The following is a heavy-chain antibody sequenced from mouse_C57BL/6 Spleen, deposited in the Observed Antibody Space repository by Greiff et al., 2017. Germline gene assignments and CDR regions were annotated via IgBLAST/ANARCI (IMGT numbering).Heavy chain of an antibody. D-gene: IGHD2-4*01. CDR3: ARGAIKAWFAY. CDR2: IDPSDSYT. V-gene: IGHV1-50*01. J-gene: IGHJ3*01. CDR1: GYTFTSYW. Sequence: VQLQQPGAELVKPGASVKLSCKASGYTFTSYWMQWVKQRPGQGLEWIGEIDPSDSYTNYNQKFKGKATLTVDTSSSTAYMQLSSLTSEDSAVYYCARGAIKAWFAYWGQGTLVTVSA.